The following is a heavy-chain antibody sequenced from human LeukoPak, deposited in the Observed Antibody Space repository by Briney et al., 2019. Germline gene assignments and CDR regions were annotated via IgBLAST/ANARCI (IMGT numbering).Heavy chain of an antibody. Sequence: GGSLRLSCAASGFTFSTYSMNGLRQAPGKGLEWVSYISPSSRTIYYADSVKGRFTISRDNDKNFLYLQMNSLSAEDTAIYYCVRTGYGNFDFHCWGQGTLVTVSS. CDR2: ISPSSRTI. CDR3: VRTGYGNFDFHC. CDR1: GFTFSTYS. J-gene: IGHJ4*02. V-gene: IGHV3-48*01. D-gene: IGHD4-11*01.